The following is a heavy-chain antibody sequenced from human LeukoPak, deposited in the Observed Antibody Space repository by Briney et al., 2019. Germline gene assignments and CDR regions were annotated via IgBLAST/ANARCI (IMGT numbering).Heavy chain of an antibody. CDR3: ARARGYFDWLPPFDY. Sequence: GASVKVSCKASGYTFTGYYMHWVRQAPEQGLEWMGWINPNSGGTNYAQKFQGRVTMTRDTSISTAYMELSRLRSDDTAVYYCARARGYFDWLPPFDYWGQGTLVTVSS. D-gene: IGHD3-9*01. CDR1: GYTFTGYY. J-gene: IGHJ4*02. CDR2: INPNSGGT. V-gene: IGHV1-2*02.